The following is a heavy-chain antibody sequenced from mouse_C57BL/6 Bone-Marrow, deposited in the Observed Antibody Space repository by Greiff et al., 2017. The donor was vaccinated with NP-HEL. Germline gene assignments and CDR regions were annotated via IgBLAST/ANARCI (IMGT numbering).Heavy chain of an antibody. J-gene: IGHJ1*03. CDR3: ARDYYGSLWYFDV. D-gene: IGHD1-1*01. Sequence: QVQLQQPGAELVKPGASVKMSCKASGYTFTSYWITWVKQRPGQGLEWIGDIYPGSGGTNYNEKFKCKATLTVDTSSSTAYMQLSSLTSEDSAVYYCARDYYGSLWYFDVWGTGTTVTVSS. CDR2: IYPGSGGT. CDR1: GYTFTSYW. V-gene: IGHV1-55*01.